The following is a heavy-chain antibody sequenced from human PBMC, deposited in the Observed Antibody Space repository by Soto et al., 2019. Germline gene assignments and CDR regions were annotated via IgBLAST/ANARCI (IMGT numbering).Heavy chain of an antibody. V-gene: IGHV3-23*01. CDR2: IGHITTMP. Sequence: EVQLLESGGGLVQPGGSLRLSCVASGFTFTNNAMSWVCQAPGKGLEWVSLIGHITTMPHYPDSVWGRFTISRDTSRNTLDLQMNSLRAEDTAIYYCAKVIGTGIYRGYVDYWGQGTLVAVSS. CDR3: AKVIGTGIYRGYVDY. CDR1: GFTFTNNA. J-gene: IGHJ4*02. D-gene: IGHD3-10*01.